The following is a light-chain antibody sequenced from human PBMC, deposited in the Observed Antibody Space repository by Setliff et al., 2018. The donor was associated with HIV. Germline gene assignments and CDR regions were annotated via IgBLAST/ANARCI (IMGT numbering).Light chain of an antibody. CDR2: DVI. V-gene: IGLV2-14*03. CDR1: SNDIGGFDY. J-gene: IGLJ1*01. Sequence: QSALTQPASVSGSPGQSIAISCTGTSNDIGGFDYVSWYQQHPGKAPKLVIYDVIKRPAGVSDRFSASKSGNTASLTISGLQAEDESDYKCSSYTRISTLLFGTGTKVTVL. CDR3: SSYTRISTLL.